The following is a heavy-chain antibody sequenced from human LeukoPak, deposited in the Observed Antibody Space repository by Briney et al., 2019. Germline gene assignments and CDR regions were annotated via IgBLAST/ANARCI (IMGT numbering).Heavy chain of an antibody. CDR1: GGSISSYY. Sequence: SETLSLTCTVSGGSISSYYWSWIRQPPGKGLEWIGYIYCSGSTNYNPSLKSRVTISVDTSKNQFSLKLSSVTAADTAVYYCAAMGGDGPHYYYYHGMDVWGQGTTVTVSS. D-gene: IGHD5-24*01. CDR3: AAMGGDGPHYYYYHGMDV. V-gene: IGHV4-59*01. CDR2: IYCSGST. J-gene: IGHJ6*02.